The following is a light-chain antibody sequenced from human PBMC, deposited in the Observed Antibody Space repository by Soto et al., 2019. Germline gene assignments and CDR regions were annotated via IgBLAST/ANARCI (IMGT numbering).Light chain of an antibody. V-gene: IGKV3-11*01. CDR3: QQRSNWPLIT. CDR2: GAS. J-gene: IGKJ5*01. Sequence: EIVLTQYPGSLSLSPGERATLSCRASQSVSSNLAWYQQKPGQAPRLLIYGASTRATGIPARFSGSGSGTDFTLTISSLEPEDFAVYYCQQRSNWPLITFGQGTRLEIK. CDR1: QSVSSN.